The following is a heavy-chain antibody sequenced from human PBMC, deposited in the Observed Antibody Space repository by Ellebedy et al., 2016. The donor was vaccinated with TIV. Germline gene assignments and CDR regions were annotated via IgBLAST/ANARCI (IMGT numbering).Heavy chain of an antibody. D-gene: IGHD4-17*01. CDR3: AKDKDGNYVDYMDV. CDR2: ISGSGDSDKT. V-gene: IGHV3-23*01. CDR1: GFTFSSYA. Sequence: GGSLRLXXAASGFTFSSYAMSWVRQAPGKGLEWVSSISGSGDSDKTFYADFVKSRFTISRDNSKNTLYLQMNSLRADDTAVYHCAKDKDGNYVDYMDVWGKGTTVTVSS. J-gene: IGHJ6*03.